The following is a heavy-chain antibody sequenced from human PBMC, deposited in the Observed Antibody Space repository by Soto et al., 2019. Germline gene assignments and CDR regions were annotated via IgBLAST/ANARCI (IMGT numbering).Heavy chain of an antibody. Sequence: EVQLVESGGGLVQPGGSLRLSCAASGFTFSDHAMDWVRQAPGKGLEWVGRTANKANSYTTQYAASVKGRFTISRDESKKSQYLQMNSLKTEDTAMYYCVSHGVVTAIHAFDIWGQGTTVTVSS. D-gene: IGHD2-21*02. CDR2: TANKANSYTT. CDR1: GFTFSDHA. CDR3: VSHGVVTAIHAFDI. J-gene: IGHJ3*02. V-gene: IGHV3-72*01.